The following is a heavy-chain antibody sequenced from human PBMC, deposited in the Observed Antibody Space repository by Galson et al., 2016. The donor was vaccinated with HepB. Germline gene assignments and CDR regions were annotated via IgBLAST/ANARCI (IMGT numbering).Heavy chain of an antibody. J-gene: IGHJ6*02. CDR2: ISSSSTTI. CDR3: ATGRITISLGGLA. CDR1: GFTFSSYS. D-gene: IGHD3-3*01. Sequence: SLRLSCAASGFTFSSYSMNWVRQAPGKGLEWISYISSSSTTIYYADSVKGRFTISRDNAKNSLHLQMNSLKDEDTAVYYCATGRITISLGGLAWGQGTTVTVSS. V-gene: IGHV3-48*02.